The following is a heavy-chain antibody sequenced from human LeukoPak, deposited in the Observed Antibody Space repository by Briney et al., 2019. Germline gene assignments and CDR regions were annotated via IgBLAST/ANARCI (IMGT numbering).Heavy chain of an antibody. CDR1: GFSLSTSGVG. V-gene: IGHV2-5*02. D-gene: IGHD3-22*01. J-gene: IGHJ4*02. Sequence: SGPTLVKPTQTLTLTCTFSGFSLSTSGVGVGWIRQPPGKALEWLALIYWDDDKRYSPSLKSRLIISKDTSKNEVVLTVINMDIVDTATHYCARMVGITMIVVVITPTLYYFDYWGQGTLVTVSS. CDR3: ARMVGITMIVVVITPTLYYFDY. CDR2: IYWDDDK.